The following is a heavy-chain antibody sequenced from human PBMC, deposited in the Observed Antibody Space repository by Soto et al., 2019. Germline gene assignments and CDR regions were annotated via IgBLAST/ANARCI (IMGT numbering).Heavy chain of an antibody. CDR3: ARVPDSSAYYYYFDY. V-gene: IGHV3-21*01. D-gene: IGHD3-22*01. CDR2: ISSGSSLL. Sequence: GGSLRLSCAASGFTFSSYTMHWVCQAPGKGLEWVSSISSGSSLLYYADSVRGRFTISRDNAKNSLYLQMNSLRADDTAVYYCARVPDSSAYYYYFDYWGQGTLVTVSS. CDR1: GFTFSSYT. J-gene: IGHJ4*02.